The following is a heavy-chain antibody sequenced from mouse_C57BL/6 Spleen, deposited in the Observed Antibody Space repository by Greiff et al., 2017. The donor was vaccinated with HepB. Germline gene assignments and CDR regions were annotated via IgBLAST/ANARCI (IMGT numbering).Heavy chain of an antibody. Sequence: EVHLVESEGGLVQPGSSMKLSCTASGFTFSDYYMAWVRQVPEKGLEWVANINYDGSSTYYLDSLKSRFIISRDNAKNILYLQMSSLKSEDTATYYCARGSWDRAMDYWGQGTSVTVSS. CDR3: ARGSWDRAMDY. D-gene: IGHD3-3*01. CDR1: GFTFSDYY. CDR2: INYDGSST. V-gene: IGHV5-16*01. J-gene: IGHJ4*01.